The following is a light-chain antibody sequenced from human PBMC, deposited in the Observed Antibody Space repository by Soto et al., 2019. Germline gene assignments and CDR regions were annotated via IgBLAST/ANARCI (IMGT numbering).Light chain of an antibody. Sequence: EIVLTQSPGTLSLSPGERATLSCGASQSVSSSYLAWYQQKPGHAPRLLIYGTSNRAPGIPERFSGSGSGTDFTLTISRTEPEDFAVFYCQQFATFTFGHGTRLEIK. J-gene: IGKJ5*01. V-gene: IGKV3-20*01. CDR2: GTS. CDR3: QQFATFT. CDR1: QSVSSSY.